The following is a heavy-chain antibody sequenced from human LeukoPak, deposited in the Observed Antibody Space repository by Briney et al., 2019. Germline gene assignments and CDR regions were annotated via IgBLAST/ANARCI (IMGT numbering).Heavy chain of an antibody. CDR2: LDESGRP. CDR1: GGSTRSGRHH. CDR3: ARDLGGYPFFMDV. V-gene: IGHV4-39*07. Sequence: SETLSLTCSVSGGSTRSGRHHWAWVRQPPGKGLEFIGSLDESGRPYYNAPLKSRVTISEDSSGKQFSLNLSTVTGADTAVYYCARDLGGYPFFMDVWGRGTTVIVSS. J-gene: IGHJ6*03. D-gene: IGHD2-15*01.